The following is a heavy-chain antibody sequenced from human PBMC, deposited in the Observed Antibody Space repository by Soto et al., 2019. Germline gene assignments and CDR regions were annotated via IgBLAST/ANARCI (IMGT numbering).Heavy chain of an antibody. CDR2: ITSTGDRA. CDR1: GFTFSSYA. V-gene: IGHV3-23*01. J-gene: IGHJ4*02. CDR3: AKDSMVTRSPFDC. D-gene: IGHD5-18*01. Sequence: PGGSLRLSCAASGFTFSSYAMSWVRQAPGKGLEWVSSITSTGDRAYYADSVKGRFTVSRDNSKNTLYLQMNSLRAEDTAVYYCAKDSMVTRSPFDCWGQGTLVTVPQ.